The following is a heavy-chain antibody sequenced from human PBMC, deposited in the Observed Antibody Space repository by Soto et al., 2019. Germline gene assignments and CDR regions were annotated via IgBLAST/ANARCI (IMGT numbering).Heavy chain of an antibody. CDR1: GFTFSSYS. CDR2: ISSSSSYI. V-gene: IGHV3-21*01. Sequence: PGGSLRLACAASGFTFSSYSMNWVRQAPGKGLEWVSSISSSSSYIYYADSVKGRFTISRDNAKNSLYLQMNSLRAEDTAVYYCARDLRYCSSTSCPSYWGQGTLVTVSS. CDR3: ARDLRYCSSTSCPSY. J-gene: IGHJ4*02. D-gene: IGHD2-2*01.